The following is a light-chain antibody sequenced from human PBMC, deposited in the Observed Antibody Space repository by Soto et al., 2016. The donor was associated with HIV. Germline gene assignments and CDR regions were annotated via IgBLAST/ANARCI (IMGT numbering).Light chain of an antibody. Sequence: SNELTQPPSVSVSPGQTASITCSGENLGDKYTCWCQQKPGQSPVLVIYQDTKRPSGIPERFSGSNSGNTATLTISGTQAMDEADYYCQAWDTSIFVFGTGTKLTVL. CDR1: NLGDKY. V-gene: IGLV3-1*01. CDR2: QDT. J-gene: IGLJ1*01. CDR3: QAWDTSIFV.